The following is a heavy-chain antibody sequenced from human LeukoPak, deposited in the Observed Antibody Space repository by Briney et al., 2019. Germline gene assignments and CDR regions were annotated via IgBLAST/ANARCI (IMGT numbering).Heavy chain of an antibody. V-gene: IGHV3-48*03. Sequence: GGSLRLSCAASGFTFSSYEMNWVRQAPGKGLEWVSYISSSGSTIYYADSVKGRFTISRDNAKNSLYLQMNSLRAEDTAVYYCARKIAVPGKHYFDYWGQGTLVTVSS. CDR2: ISSSGSTI. J-gene: IGHJ4*02. CDR3: ARKIAVPGKHYFDY. CDR1: GFTFSSYE. D-gene: IGHD6-19*01.